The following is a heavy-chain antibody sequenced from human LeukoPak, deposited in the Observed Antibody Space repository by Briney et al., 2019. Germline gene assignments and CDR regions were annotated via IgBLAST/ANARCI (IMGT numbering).Heavy chain of an antibody. CDR3: ARVGKYCSSTSCNNWFDP. Sequence: ASVKVSCKASGYTFTGYYMHWVRQAPGQGLEWMGWINPNSGGTNYAQKFQGRVTMTRDTSISTAYMELSRLRSDDTAVYYCARVGKYCSSTSCNNWFDPWGQGTLVTVSS. D-gene: IGHD2-2*01. CDR2: INPNSGGT. J-gene: IGHJ5*02. V-gene: IGHV1-2*02. CDR1: GYTFTGYY.